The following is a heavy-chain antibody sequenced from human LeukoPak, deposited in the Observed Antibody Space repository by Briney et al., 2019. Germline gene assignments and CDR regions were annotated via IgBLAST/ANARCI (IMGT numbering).Heavy chain of an antibody. Sequence: SETLSLTCTVSGGSISSYYWSWIRQPPGKGLEWIGYIYYSGSTNYNPSLKSRVTISVDTSKNHFSLKLSSVTAADTAVYYCASLPTRLGIIDYWGQGTLVTVSS. D-gene: IGHD7-27*01. CDR2: IYYSGST. J-gene: IGHJ4*02. CDR1: GGSISSYY. CDR3: ASLPTRLGIIDY. V-gene: IGHV4-59*08.